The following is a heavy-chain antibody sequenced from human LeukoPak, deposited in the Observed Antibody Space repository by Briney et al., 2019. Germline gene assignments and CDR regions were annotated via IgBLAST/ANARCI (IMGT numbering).Heavy chain of an antibody. Sequence: GGSLRLSGAASGFTFSSYGMSWVRQVPGKGLECVSAISGSGGSTYYADSVKGRFTISRDNSKNTLYLQMNSLRAEDTAVYYCAKDKTGSYYYFDYWGQGTLVTVSS. J-gene: IGHJ4*02. CDR3: AKDKTGSYYYFDY. V-gene: IGHV3-23*01. CDR1: GFTFSSYG. D-gene: IGHD1-26*01. CDR2: ISGSGGST.